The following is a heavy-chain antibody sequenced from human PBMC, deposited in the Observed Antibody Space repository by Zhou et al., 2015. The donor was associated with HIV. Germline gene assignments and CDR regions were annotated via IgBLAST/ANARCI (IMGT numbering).Heavy chain of an antibody. CDR2: IIPILGIA. V-gene: IGHV1-69*02. CDR3: ARHPRDSAVAGSHAFDI. CDR1: GGTFSSYT. J-gene: IGHJ3*02. D-gene: IGHD6-19*01. Sequence: QVQLVQSGAEVKKPGSSVKVSCKASGGTFSSYTISWVRQAPGQGLEWMGRIIPILGIANYAQKFQGRVTITADKSTSTAYMELSSLRSEDTAVYYCARHPRDSAVAGSHAFDIWGQGTMVTVSS.